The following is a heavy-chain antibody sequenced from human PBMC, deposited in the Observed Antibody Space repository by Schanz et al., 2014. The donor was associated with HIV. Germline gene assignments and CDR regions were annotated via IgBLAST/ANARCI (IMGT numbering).Heavy chain of an antibody. J-gene: IGHJ3*02. V-gene: IGHV3-30*03. Sequence: QVQLVESGGGVVQPGRSLRLSCVASGFSFDSFGMHWVRQAPGKGLEWVAVISYDGVNKHFADSVKGRFTISRDNSKKMLFLQMNRLRAEDTAVYYCAIRTPMISFGAFDIWGRGTMVTVSS. CDR2: ISYDGVNK. CDR3: AIRTPMISFGAFDI. D-gene: IGHD3-16*01. CDR1: GFSFDSFG.